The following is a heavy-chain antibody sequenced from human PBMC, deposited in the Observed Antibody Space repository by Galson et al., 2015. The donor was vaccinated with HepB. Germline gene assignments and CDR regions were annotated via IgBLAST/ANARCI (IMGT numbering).Heavy chain of an antibody. CDR3: TKAVNTLAAAGTGSYYGMDV. Sequence: SLRLSCAASGFTFSSYGMHWVRQAPGKGLEWVAVISYDGSNKYYADSVKGRFTISRDNSKNTLYLQMNSLRAEDTAVYYCTKAVNTLAAAGTGSYYGMDVWGQGTTVTVSS. V-gene: IGHV3-30*18. D-gene: IGHD6-13*01. J-gene: IGHJ6*02. CDR1: GFTFSSYG. CDR2: ISYDGSNK.